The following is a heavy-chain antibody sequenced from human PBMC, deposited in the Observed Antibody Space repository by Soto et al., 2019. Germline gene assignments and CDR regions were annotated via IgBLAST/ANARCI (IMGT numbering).Heavy chain of an antibody. D-gene: IGHD4-17*01. J-gene: IGHJ6*02. CDR3: ARGKDQATVTTLFKNYYYYYGMDV. CDR2: INPNSGGT. V-gene: IGHV1-2*04. CDR1: GYTFTGYY. Sequence: ASVKVSCKASGYTFTGYYMHWVRQAPGQGLEWMGWINPNSGGTNYAQKFQGWVKMTRDTSIRTAYMELSRLRSDDTAVYYCARGKDQATVTTLFKNYYYYYGMDVWGQGTTVTVSS.